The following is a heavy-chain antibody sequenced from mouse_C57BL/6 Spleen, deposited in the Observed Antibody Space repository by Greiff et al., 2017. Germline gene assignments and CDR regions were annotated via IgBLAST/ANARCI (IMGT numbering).Heavy chain of an antibody. CDR2: FYPGSGSI. CDR1: GYTFTEYT. CDR3: ARHEEDLLYFDY. Sequence: VQLQQSGAELVKPGASVKLSCKASGYTFTEYTIHWVKQRSGKGLEWIGWFYPGSGSIKYNEKFKDKATLTADKSSRTVYMALSRLTSEDSAVYFCARHEEDLLYFDYWGQGTTLTVSS. J-gene: IGHJ2*01. V-gene: IGHV1-62-2*01. D-gene: IGHD1-1*01.